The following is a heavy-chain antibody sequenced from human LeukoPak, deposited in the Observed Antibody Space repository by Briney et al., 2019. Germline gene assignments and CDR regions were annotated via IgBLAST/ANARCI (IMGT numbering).Heavy chain of an antibody. J-gene: IGHJ4*02. CDR2: IYYSGST. CDR1: GDSISSSTYY. Sequence: SETLSLTCTVSGDSISSSTYYWGWIRQPPGKGLEWIGSIYYSGSTYYNPSLKSRVTISIDTSKNQFSLKLSSVTAADTAVYYCARRGSSFFDYWGQGILVTVSS. V-gene: IGHV4-39*01. CDR3: ARRGSSFFDY. D-gene: IGHD6-13*01.